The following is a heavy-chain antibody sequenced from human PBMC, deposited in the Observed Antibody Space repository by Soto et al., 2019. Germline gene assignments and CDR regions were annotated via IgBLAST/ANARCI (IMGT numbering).Heavy chain of an antibody. V-gene: IGHV1-18*04. D-gene: IGHD3-22*01. CDR3: ARENLQYYDSSGYLEY. CDR2: ISDYNGNT. J-gene: IGHJ4*02. Sequence: ASVKVSCKASGYTFTSYGISWVRQAPGQGLEWMGWISDYNGNTNYAQKLQGRVTMTTDTSTSTAYMELRSLRSDDTAVYYCARENLQYYDSSGYLEYWGQGTMVTVSS. CDR1: GYTFTSYG.